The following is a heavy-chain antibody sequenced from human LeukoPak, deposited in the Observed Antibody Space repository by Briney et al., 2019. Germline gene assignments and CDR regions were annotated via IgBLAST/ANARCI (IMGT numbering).Heavy chain of an antibody. CDR3: ATLPNYSYGHPYYFDY. J-gene: IGHJ4*02. V-gene: IGHV3-23*01. CDR2: LRDSGETT. CDR1: GFTFSNYA. D-gene: IGHD5-18*01. Sequence: GGSLRLSCAASGFTFSNYAMGWVRQVPGKGLEWVSPLRDSGETTYYADSVKGRFTISRDNSKNTLYLQMNSLRADDTAVYYCATLPNYSYGHPYYFDYWGQGTLVTVSS.